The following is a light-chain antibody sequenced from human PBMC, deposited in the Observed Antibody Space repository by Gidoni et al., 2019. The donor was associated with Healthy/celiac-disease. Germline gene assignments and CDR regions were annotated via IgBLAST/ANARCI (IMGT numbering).Light chain of an antibody. J-gene: IGLJ2*01. Sequence: SYELTQPPSVPVSPGQPARITCSGDALPKQYAYWYQQKPGQAPVLVIYKDSERPSGIPERFSGSSSGTTGTLTISGVQAEDEADYYCQSADSSGTYVVFGGGTKLTVL. V-gene: IGLV3-25*03. CDR1: ALPKQY. CDR3: QSADSSGTYVV. CDR2: KDS.